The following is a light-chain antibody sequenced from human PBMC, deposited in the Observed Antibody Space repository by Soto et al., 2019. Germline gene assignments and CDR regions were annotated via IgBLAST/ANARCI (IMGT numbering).Light chain of an antibody. CDR2: GAS. V-gene: IGKV3-20*01. CDR1: QSVISN. J-gene: IGKJ5*01. CDR3: QQYGRSPPIT. Sequence: EMVMTQSPVTLSVSPGESATLSCRASQSVISNLAWYQQKPGQAPRLLIYGASSRATGIPDRFSGSGSGTDFTLTISRLEPEDFAVYYCQQYGRSPPITFGQGTRLEIK.